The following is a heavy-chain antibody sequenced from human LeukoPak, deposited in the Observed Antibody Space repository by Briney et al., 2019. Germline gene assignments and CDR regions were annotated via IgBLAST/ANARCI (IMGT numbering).Heavy chain of an antibody. CDR2: IYYSGST. J-gene: IGHJ4*02. CDR3: AIDVPQRTYYGVAEYYFDY. CDR1: GGSISSYY. V-gene: IGHV4-59*01. Sequence: PSETLSLTCTVSGGSISSYYWSWIRQPPGKGLEWIGYIYYSGSTNYNPSLKSRVTISVDTSKNQFSLKLSSVTAADTAVYYCAIDVPQRTYYGVAEYYFDYWGQGTLVTVSS. D-gene: IGHD4-17*01.